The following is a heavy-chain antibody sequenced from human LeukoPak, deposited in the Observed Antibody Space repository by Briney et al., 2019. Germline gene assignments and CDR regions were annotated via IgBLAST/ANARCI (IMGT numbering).Heavy chain of an antibody. Sequence: LPGGSLRLSCAASGFTFSSYAMHWVRQAPGKGLGWVAVISYDGSNKYYADSVKGRFTISRDNSKNTLYLQMNSLRAEDTAVYYCARDRAVGAHFDYWGQGTLVSVSS. D-gene: IGHD1-26*01. CDR1: GFTFSSYA. V-gene: IGHV3-30*04. J-gene: IGHJ4*02. CDR3: ARDRAVGAHFDY. CDR2: ISYDGSNK.